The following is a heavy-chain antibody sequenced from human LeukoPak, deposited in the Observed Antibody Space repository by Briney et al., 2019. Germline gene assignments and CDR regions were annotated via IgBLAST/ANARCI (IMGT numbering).Heavy chain of an antibody. CDR3: ARDFPGWASFDY. Sequence: GGSLRLSCAASGFTFSSYNMNWVRQAPGKGLEWVSHITSGSSALYYADSVKDRFTISRDNAKSSLFLQLNSLRAEDTAVYYCARDFPGWASFDYWGQGALVSVSS. CDR1: GFTFSSYN. V-gene: IGHV3-48*01. D-gene: IGHD1-26*01. J-gene: IGHJ4*02. CDR2: ITSGSSAL.